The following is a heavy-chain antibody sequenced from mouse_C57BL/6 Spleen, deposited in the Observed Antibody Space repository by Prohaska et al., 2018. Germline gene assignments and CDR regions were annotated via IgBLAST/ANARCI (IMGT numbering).Heavy chain of an antibody. J-gene: IGHJ2*01. CDR3: TRKDSSLFHFDS. CDR1: GFTFSDAW. Sequence: EVKLEESGGGLVQPGGSMKLSCAASGFTFSDAWMDWVRQSPEKELKWLAEIRNKANNHATYYAESVKGRFTISRDDSKSSVYLQMDSIRAEDTGIYYCTRKDSSLFHFDSWGQGTPLIVSS. V-gene: IGHV6-6*01. D-gene: IGHD1-1*01. CDR2: IRNKANNHAT.